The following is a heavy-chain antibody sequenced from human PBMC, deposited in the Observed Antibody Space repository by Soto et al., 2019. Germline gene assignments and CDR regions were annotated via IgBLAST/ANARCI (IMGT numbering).Heavy chain of an antibody. CDR3: ARDSRYCTDGGCSITRDAFDV. V-gene: IGHV4-4*02. CDR2: LYHSGTT. D-gene: IGHD2-15*01. Sequence: QAQLQESGPGLVRPSGTLSLTCTVSRFSVTNNKYWNWVRQSPGKALEWIGELYHSGTTYSHPSLSGRASISMDKSKNQISRNLTSVTAADTAVYYCARDSRYCTDGGCSITRDAFDVWGQGTLVTVSS. J-gene: IGHJ3*01. CDR1: RFSVTNNKY.